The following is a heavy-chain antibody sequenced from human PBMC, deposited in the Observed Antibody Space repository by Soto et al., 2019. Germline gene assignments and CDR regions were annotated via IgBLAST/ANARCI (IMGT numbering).Heavy chain of an antibody. CDR3: AGGPDCYWSNY. V-gene: IGHV3-11*01. CDR2: ISSGGSTT. Sequence: GGSLRLTCAASGFSFSDYYMTWIRQDPGKGLEWVSYISSGGSTTYYAASVKGRFTVSRDNAKKSLYLQMDSLGADDTAVYFCAGGPDCYWSNYWGQGTLVTVSS. J-gene: IGHJ4*02. D-gene: IGHD2-21*01. CDR1: GFSFSDYY.